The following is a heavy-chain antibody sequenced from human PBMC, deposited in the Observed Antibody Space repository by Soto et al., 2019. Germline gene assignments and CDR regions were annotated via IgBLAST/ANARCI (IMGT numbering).Heavy chain of an antibody. V-gene: IGHV1-69*05. CDR2: IIPLFGTA. J-gene: IGHJ3*02. CDR3: ARWGIAAAGTDAFDI. D-gene: IGHD6-13*01. Sequence: ASVKVSCKASGGTFSSYAISWVRQAPGQGLEWLGGIIPLFGTANYAQKLQGRVTMTTDTSTSTAYMELRSLRSDDTAVYYCARWGIAAAGTDAFDIWGQGTMVTVSS. CDR1: GGTFSSYA.